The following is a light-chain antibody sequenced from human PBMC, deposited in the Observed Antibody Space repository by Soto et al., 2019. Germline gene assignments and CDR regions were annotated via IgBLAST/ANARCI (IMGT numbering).Light chain of an antibody. CDR1: TSNIGNNF. CDR3: GTWDSSLTAVV. J-gene: IGLJ2*01. V-gene: IGLV1-51*01. Sequence: QSVLTQPPSISAATGQQVTISCSGTTSNIGNNFVSWYQQLPGTAPKLLIYDNHKRPSGVPDRFSGSKSGTSATLGITGLQTGDEADYYCGTWDSSLTAVVFGGGTKLTVL. CDR2: DNH.